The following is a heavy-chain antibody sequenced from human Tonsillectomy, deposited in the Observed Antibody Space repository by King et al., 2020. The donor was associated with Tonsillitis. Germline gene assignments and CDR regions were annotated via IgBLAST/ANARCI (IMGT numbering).Heavy chain of an antibody. J-gene: IGHJ6*02. D-gene: IGHD2-15*01. CDR2: INPNSGDT. CDR1: GYTFTGYY. Sequence: VQLVESGAEVKKPGASVKVSCKASGYTFTGYYIHWVRQAPGQGLEWMGCINPNSGDTNYAQNFQGRVTMTRDTSISTAYMELSRLRSNDTAVYYCARPTKGWNYNYGKGVWGQGTTVTVSS. CDR3: ARPTKGWNYNYGKGV. V-gene: IGHV1-2*02.